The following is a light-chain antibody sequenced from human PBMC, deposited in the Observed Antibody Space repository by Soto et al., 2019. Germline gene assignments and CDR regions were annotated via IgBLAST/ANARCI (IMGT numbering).Light chain of an antibody. CDR3: QQRSNSST. Sequence: EIVLTQSPVTLSLSPGERATLSCRASQSVSSYLAWYQQKPGQAPRLLIYDASNRATGIPARFSGSGSGTDFTLTISSLEPEDFAVYYCQQRSNSSTFGQGTKLEIK. J-gene: IGKJ2*01. CDR1: QSVSSY. CDR2: DAS. V-gene: IGKV3-11*01.